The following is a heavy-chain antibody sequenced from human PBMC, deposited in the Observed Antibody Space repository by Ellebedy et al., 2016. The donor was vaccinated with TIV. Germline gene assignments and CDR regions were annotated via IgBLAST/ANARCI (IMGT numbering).Heavy chain of an antibody. Sequence: SLKISCAASGFTFDDYAMHWVRQAPGKGLEWVSGISWNSGSIGYADSVKGRFTISRDNAKNSLYLQMNSLRAEDTAVYYCASSETWSNWFDPWGQGTLVTVSS. CDR3: ASSETWSNWFDP. CDR2: ISWNSGSI. D-gene: IGHD3-10*01. CDR1: GFTFDDYA. V-gene: IGHV3-9*01. J-gene: IGHJ5*02.